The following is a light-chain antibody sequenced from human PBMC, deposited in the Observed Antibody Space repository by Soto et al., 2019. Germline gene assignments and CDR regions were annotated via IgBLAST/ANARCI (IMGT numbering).Light chain of an antibody. CDR3: QQYGRSPTT. V-gene: IGKV3-20*01. J-gene: IGKJ1*01. Sequence: EIVMTHSPATLSLSPGEIATLSCRASQSVSSSYLAWYQQKPGPAPRLLIYGASSRATGIPDRFSGSGSGTDFTLTISRLEPEDFALYYCQQYGRSPTTFGHGTKVDIK. CDR1: QSVSSSY. CDR2: GAS.